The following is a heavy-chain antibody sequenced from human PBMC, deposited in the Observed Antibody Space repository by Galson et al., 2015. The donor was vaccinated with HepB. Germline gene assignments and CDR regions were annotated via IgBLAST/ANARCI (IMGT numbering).Heavy chain of an antibody. CDR2: IYYSGST. CDR1: GGSISSSSYY. Sequence: SETLSLTCTVSGGSISSSSYYWGWIRQPPGKGLEWIGSIYYSGSTYYNPSLKSRVTISVDMSKNQFSLKLSSVTAADTAVYYCARPHDYGVIGDAFDIWGQGTMVTVSS. V-gene: IGHV4-39*07. CDR3: ARPHDYGVIGDAFDI. D-gene: IGHD3-16*01. J-gene: IGHJ3*02.